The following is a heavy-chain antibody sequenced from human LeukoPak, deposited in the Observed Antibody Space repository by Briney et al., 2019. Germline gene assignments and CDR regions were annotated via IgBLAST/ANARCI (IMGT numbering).Heavy chain of an antibody. J-gene: IGHJ4*02. Sequence: ASVKVSCRVSGDTLTEISIHWVRQTPGKGLEWMGGLHPEDREVIYAQKFQGRVTMTEDSSTDTAYMDLRSLRSEDTAVYYCARVHSSSWYFDYWGQGTLVTVSS. CDR2: LHPEDREV. V-gene: IGHV1-24*01. CDR1: GDTLTEIS. CDR3: ARVHSSSWYFDY. D-gene: IGHD6-13*01.